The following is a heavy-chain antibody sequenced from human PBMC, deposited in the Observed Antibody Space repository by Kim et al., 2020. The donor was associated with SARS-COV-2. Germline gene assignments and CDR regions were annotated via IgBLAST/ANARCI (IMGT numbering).Heavy chain of an antibody. CDR3: ARGLTSREGWGNWFDH. CDR2: ISYSEST. Sequence: SETLSLTCTVSGGSISSSSRYWGWIRQPPGKGLEWIGHISYSESTYYNPSLKSRVTISVDTSKNQFSLRLTSVSAADSAVYYCARGLTSREGWGNWFDH. CDR1: GGSISSSSRY. D-gene: IGHD3-16*01. J-gene: IGHJ5*02. V-gene: IGHV4-39*01.